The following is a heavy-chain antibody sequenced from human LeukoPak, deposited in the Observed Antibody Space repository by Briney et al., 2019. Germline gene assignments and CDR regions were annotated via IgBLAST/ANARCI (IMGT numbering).Heavy chain of an antibody. V-gene: IGHV4-39*07. CDR2: IYYSGTT. CDR1: GGSISSNYY. CDR3: AREEDCSGGSCYQTYYFDY. D-gene: IGHD2-15*01. Sequence: SETLSLTCTVSGGSISSNYYWGWIRQPPGKGLEWIGNIYYSGTTYYNPSLKSRVTISVDTSKNQFSLKVSSVTAADTAVYYCAREEDCSGGSCYQTYYFDYWGQGTLVTVSS. J-gene: IGHJ4*02.